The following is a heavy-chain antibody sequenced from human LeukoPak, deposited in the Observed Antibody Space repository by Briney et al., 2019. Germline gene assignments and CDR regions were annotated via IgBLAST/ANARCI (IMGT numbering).Heavy chain of an antibody. J-gene: IGHJ4*02. CDR3: ARDKTFEVVNYFNY. CDR1: GGSISSGSYY. CDR2: IYYSGST. Sequence: SETLFLTCTVSGGSISSGSYYWGWIRQPPGKGLEWIGSIYYSGSTYYNPSLESRITVSLDTSKNQFSLKLSSVTAADTAVYYCARDKTFEVVNYFNYWGQGTLVTVSS. D-gene: IGHD3-3*01. V-gene: IGHV4-39*07.